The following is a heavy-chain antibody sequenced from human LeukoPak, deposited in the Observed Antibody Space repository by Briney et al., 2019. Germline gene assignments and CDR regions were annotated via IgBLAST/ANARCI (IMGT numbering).Heavy chain of an antibody. V-gene: IGHV4-59*01. D-gene: IGHD5-18*01. CDR2: IYYSGST. CDR3: ARGSGYSYGPDY. Sequence: PSETLSPTCTVSGGSISSYYWSWIRQPPGKGLEWIGYIYYSGSTNYNPSLKSRVTISVDTSKNQFSLKLSSVTAADTAVYYCARGSGYSYGPDYWGQGTLVTVSS. CDR1: GGSISSYY. J-gene: IGHJ4*02.